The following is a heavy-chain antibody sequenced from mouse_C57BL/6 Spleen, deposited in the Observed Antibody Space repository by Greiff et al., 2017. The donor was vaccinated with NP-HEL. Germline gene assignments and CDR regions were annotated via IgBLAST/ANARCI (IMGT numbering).Heavy chain of an antibody. Sequence: QVQLKESGAELVKPGASVKMSCKASGYTFTSYWITWVKQRPGQGLEWIGDIYPGSGSTNYNEKFKSKATLTVDTSSSTAYMQLSSLTSEDSAVYYCARQGPYGRDWYFDVWGTGTTVTVSS. CDR2: IYPGSGST. J-gene: IGHJ1*03. D-gene: IGHD1-1*01. CDR3: ARQGPYGRDWYFDV. CDR1: GYTFTSYW. V-gene: IGHV1-55*01.